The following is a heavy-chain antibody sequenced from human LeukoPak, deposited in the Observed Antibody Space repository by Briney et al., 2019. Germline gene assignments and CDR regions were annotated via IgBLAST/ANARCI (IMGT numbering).Heavy chain of an antibody. Sequence: GRSLRLSCAASGFTFSSYAMHWVRQAPGKGLEWVAVISYDGSNKYYADSVKGRFAISRDNSKNTLFLQMNNLRAEDTAVYYCARVDWEGSGSYYFDYWGQGTLVTVS. CDR2: ISYDGSNK. CDR3: ARVDWEGSGSYYFDY. J-gene: IGHJ4*02. V-gene: IGHV3-30*09. CDR1: GFTFSSYA. D-gene: IGHD1-26*01.